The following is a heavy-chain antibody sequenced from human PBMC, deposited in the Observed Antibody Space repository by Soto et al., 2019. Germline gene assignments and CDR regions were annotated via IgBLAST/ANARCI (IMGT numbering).Heavy chain of an antibody. Sequence: EVQLVESEGGLVQRGGSLRLSCAASGFTFNYYWMHWVRQAPGQGLVWVSHIHSDGSKTTYADSVKGRFTISRDNAKNTLYVHMNSLRAEDTAVYYCVRGDRGGFDLWGQGTAVTVSS. J-gene: IGHJ3*01. D-gene: IGHD2-21*02. CDR3: VRGDRGGFDL. CDR2: IHSDGSKT. CDR1: GFTFNYYW. V-gene: IGHV3-74*02.